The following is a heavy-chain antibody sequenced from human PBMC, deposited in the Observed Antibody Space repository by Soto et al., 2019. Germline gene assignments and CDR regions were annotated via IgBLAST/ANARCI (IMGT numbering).Heavy chain of an antibody. Sequence: QVQLVESGGGVVQPGRSLRLSCAASGFTFSSYGMHWVRQAPGKGLEWVAVIWYDGSNKYYADSVKGRFTISRDNSKNKLYLQMNSLRAEDTAVYYCARDGPNWGYDFRFDFDYWGQGTLVTVSS. CDR1: GFTFSSYG. D-gene: IGHD5-12*01. CDR3: ARDGPNWGYDFRFDFDY. V-gene: IGHV3-33*01. CDR2: IWYDGSNK. J-gene: IGHJ4*02.